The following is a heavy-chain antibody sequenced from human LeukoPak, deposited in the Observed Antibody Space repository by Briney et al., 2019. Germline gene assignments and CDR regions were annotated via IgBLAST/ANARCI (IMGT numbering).Heavy chain of an antibody. CDR2: IYYSGST. CDR3: ARFSDGSGSYRVYYGMDV. CDR1: GGSISSYY. J-gene: IGHJ6*04. V-gene: IGHV4-59*01. Sequence: KPSETLSLTCTVSGGSISSYYWSWIRQPPGKGLEWIGYIYYSGSTNYNPSLKSRVTISVDTSKNQFSLKLNSVTAADTAVYYCARFSDGSGSYRVYYGMDVWGKGTTVTVSS. D-gene: IGHD3-10*01.